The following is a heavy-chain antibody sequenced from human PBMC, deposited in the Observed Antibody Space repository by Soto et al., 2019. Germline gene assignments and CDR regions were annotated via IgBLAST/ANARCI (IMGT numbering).Heavy chain of an antibody. CDR2: IYYSGST. CDR1: GGSISSGDYY. CDR3: ARVNHYYYYGMDV. Sequence: SETLSLTCTVSGGSISSGDYYWSWIPQPPGKGLEWIGYIYYSGSTYYNPSLKSRVTISVDTSKNQFSLKLSSVTAADTAVYYCARVNHYYYYGMDVWGQGTTVTVSS. J-gene: IGHJ6*02. V-gene: IGHV4-30-4*01.